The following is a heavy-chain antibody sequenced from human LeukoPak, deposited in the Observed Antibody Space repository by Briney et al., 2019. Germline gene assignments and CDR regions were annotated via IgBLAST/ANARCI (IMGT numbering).Heavy chain of an antibody. V-gene: IGHV3-43*02. D-gene: IGHD3-22*01. J-gene: IGHJ4*02. CDR1: GFPFSNYA. Sequence: GGSLRLSCAASGFPFSNYAMTWVRQAPGKGLEWVSLISGDGGSTYYADSVKGRFTISRDNSKNSLYLQMNSLRTEDTALYYCAKGGKKGNMIVVIITYFDYWGQGTLVTVSS. CDR3: AKGGKKGNMIVVIITYFDY. CDR2: ISGDGGST.